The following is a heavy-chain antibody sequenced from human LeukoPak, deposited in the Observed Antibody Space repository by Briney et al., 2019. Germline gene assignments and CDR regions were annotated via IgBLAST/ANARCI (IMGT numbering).Heavy chain of an antibody. V-gene: IGHV1-69*13. D-gene: IGHD3-22*01. CDR1: GGTFSIYA. Sequence: SVTVSCTASGGTFSIYAISWVRQAPGQGLEWMGGIIPIFGTANYAQKFQGRVTITADESTSTAYMELSSLRSEDTAVYYCARDRLTGSGYYVGDWGQGTLVTVSS. J-gene: IGHJ4*02. CDR2: IIPIFGTA. CDR3: ARDRLTGSGYYVGD.